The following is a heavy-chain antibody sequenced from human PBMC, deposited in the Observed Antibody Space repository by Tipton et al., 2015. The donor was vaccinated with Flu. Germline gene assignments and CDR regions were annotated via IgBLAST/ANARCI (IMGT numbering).Heavy chain of an antibody. CDR2: IRCNAYGGTR. Sequence: SLRLSCTTAGFTFGDYGMTWVRLAPGKGLNWVGFIRCNAYGGTREYAASVKGRFSISRDDSKSIAYLQMNSLKTEDTAVYYCTRVRASRGYYYDTSGYSYYFDTWGKGTLVTVSS. D-gene: IGHD3-22*01. CDR1: GFTFGDYG. CDR3: TRVRASRGYYYDTSGYSYYFDT. J-gene: IGHJ4*02. V-gene: IGHV3-49*04.